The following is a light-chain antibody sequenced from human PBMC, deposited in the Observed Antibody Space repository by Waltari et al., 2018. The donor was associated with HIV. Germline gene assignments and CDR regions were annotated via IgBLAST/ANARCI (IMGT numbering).Light chain of an antibody. CDR1: SPHIGAGYD. J-gene: IGLJ3*02. CDR3: QSYDSALSGWV. CDR2: GNR. V-gene: IGLV1-40*01. Sequence: QSVLTQPPSVSGAPGQRVTISCPGSSPHIGAGYDVHWYEQLPGAAPKLPIYGNRHRLSGVPDRFSGSKSGTSASLAITGLQAEDEADYYCQSYDSALSGWVFGGGTKLTVL.